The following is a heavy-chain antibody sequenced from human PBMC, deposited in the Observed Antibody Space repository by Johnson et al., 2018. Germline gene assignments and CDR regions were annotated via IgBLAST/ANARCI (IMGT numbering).Heavy chain of an antibody. V-gene: IGHV4-34*01. J-gene: IGHJ1*01. CDR3: ARAPLGATRTQYFQH. CDR2: INYSAST. CDR1: GGSFSDYY. D-gene: IGHD1-26*01. Sequence: QVQLQQWGAGLLKPSETLSLTCAVYGGSFSDYYWSWIRQPPGKGLEWIGEINYSASTNYNPSLKSRVTISVDTSKNQFSLKLSPGIAADTAVYYWARAPLGATRTQYFQHWGQGTLVIVSS.